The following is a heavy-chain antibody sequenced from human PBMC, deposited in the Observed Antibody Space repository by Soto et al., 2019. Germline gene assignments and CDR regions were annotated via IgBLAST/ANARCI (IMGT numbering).Heavy chain of an antibody. D-gene: IGHD5-18*01. Sequence: QVQLVQSGAEVKKPGSSVKVSCNASGGTFSSYAISGVRQAPGQGLEWMGGIIPIFGTANYAQKFQGRVTITADESTSTDYMALSSLRSEDTAVYYCARWQDTHYYYGMDVWGQGTTVTVSS. CDR2: IIPIFGTA. CDR3: ARWQDTHYYYGMDV. CDR1: GGTFSSYA. V-gene: IGHV1-69*01. J-gene: IGHJ6*02.